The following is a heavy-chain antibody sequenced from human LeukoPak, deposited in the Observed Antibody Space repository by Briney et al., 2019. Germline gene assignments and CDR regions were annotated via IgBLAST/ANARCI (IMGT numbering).Heavy chain of an antibody. J-gene: IGHJ4*02. V-gene: IGHV3-30-3*01. Sequence: GGSLRLSCAASGFTFSSYAMHWVRQAPGKGLEWLAVISYDGNNKYYADSVKGRFTISRDNSKNALYLQMNSLRAEDTAVYYCATWNYYRDWGQGTLVTVSS. CDR1: GFTFSSYA. CDR2: ISYDGNNK. D-gene: IGHD1-7*01. CDR3: ATWNYYRD.